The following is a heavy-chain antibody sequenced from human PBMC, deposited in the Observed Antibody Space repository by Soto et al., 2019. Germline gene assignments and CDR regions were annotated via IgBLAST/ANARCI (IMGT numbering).Heavy chain of an antibody. J-gene: IGHJ5*02. Sequence: PGGSLRLSCAASGFTFSSYAMSWVRQAPGKGLEWVSSINGRGYSVFYADSVKGRFAISRDNSKSTVYLEMNRLRVEDTALYFCAIDRAMMSYFDPWGKGTQVTVSS. CDR3: AIDRAMMSYFDP. D-gene: IGHD3-22*01. CDR1: GFTFSSYA. CDR2: INGRGYSV. V-gene: IGHV3-23*01.